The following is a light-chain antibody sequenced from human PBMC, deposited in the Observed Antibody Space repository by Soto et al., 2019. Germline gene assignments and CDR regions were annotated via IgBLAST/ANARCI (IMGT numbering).Light chain of an antibody. CDR3: ISYACSHNAG. V-gene: IGLV2-8*01. CDR1: SSDVGGYNY. J-gene: IGLJ1*01. Sequence: SPLAQPPTASGSPGPSVSIRCTGTSSDVGGYNYVSWYEQPPGKAPRHRVYSLSKRPSGVPDCFSGDRSGNTASLTVSRLKAQDDADYYCISYACSHNAGFGSGTTVPVL. CDR2: SLS.